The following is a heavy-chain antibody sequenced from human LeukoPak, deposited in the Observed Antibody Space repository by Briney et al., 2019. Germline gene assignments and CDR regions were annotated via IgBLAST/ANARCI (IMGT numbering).Heavy chain of an antibody. CDR2: INHSGST. V-gene: IGHV4-34*01. CDR3: ARRYSSGWYVEDY. J-gene: IGHJ4*02. Sequence: KSSETLSLTCTASGGSMSSYYWSWIRQPPGKGLEWIGEINHSGSTNYNPSLKSRVTISVDTSKNQFSLKLSSVTAADTAVYYCARRYSSGWYVEDYWGQGTLVTVSS. CDR1: GGSMSSYY. D-gene: IGHD6-19*01.